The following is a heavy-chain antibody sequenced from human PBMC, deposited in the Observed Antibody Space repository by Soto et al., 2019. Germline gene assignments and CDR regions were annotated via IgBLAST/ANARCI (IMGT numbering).Heavy chain of an antibody. CDR2: INYRGST. J-gene: IGHJ4*02. CDR3: ARDAPETAPY. Sequence: QVQLQESGPGLVKPSQTLSLTCTVSGGSISNGDYYWNWIRQHPEKGLEWIGYINYRGSTFYNPSLKSRIIISVEKSKHQFSLKLSSVTAADTAVYYCARDAPETAPYWGQGTLVTVSS. D-gene: IGHD2-2*01. V-gene: IGHV4-31*03. CDR1: GGSISNGDYY.